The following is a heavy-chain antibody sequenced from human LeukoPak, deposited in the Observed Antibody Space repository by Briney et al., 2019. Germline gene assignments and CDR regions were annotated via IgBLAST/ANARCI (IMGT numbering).Heavy chain of an antibody. Sequence: GGSLRLSCAASGFTFSNYAMSWVRQAPGKGLEWVSVISGSGASTYYADSVKGRFTISRDNSKNTLYLQMNSLRAEDTAIYYCAKALLIFEVVSPYYYYSMDVWGQGTTVTVSS. D-gene: IGHD3-3*01. J-gene: IGHJ6*02. V-gene: IGHV3-23*01. CDR1: GFTFSNYA. CDR2: ISGSGAST. CDR3: AKALLIFEVVSPYYYYSMDV.